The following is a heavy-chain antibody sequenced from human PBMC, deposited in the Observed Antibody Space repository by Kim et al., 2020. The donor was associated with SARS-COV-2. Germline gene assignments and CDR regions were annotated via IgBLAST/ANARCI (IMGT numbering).Heavy chain of an antibody. Sequence: GGSLRRSCAASGLTFNNYAMSWVRQAPGKGLEWVSTTSGSGASTDYADSVNGRFTISRDKSTNTLYLQMSSLRAEDTAVYYCAKSGNYIAAAGFDYWGQG. CDR1: GLTFNNYA. V-gene: IGHV3-23*01. D-gene: IGHD6-13*01. CDR2: TSGSGAST. J-gene: IGHJ4*02. CDR3: AKSGNYIAAAGFDY.